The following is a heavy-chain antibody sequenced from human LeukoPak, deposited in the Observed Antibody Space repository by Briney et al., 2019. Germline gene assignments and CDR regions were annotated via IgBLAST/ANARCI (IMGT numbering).Heavy chain of an antibody. Sequence: GGSLRLSCAASGFTFNSYAMSWVRQAPGKGLEWVSAISGSGGSTYFADSVKGRFTISRDNSKNTLYLQMNSLRAEDTAVYYCARDPFYYYDSSGYVFGGFDIWGQGTMVTVSS. D-gene: IGHD3-22*01. CDR3: ARDPFYYYDSSGYVFGGFDI. J-gene: IGHJ3*02. CDR2: ISGSGGST. CDR1: GFTFNSYA. V-gene: IGHV3-23*01.